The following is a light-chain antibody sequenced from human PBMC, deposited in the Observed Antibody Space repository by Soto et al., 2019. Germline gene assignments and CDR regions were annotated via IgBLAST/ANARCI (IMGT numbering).Light chain of an antibody. Sequence: EIVLTQSPGTLSLSPGERATLSCRASQSVSGNYLAWYQQKPGQAPRLLISGASSRATGSPDRFSGSGSGADFTITISRLDPEDVAVYYCQQYGGTPLVTFGGGTKVEIK. CDR1: QSVSGNY. V-gene: IGKV3-20*01. CDR3: QQYGGTPLVT. J-gene: IGKJ4*01. CDR2: GAS.